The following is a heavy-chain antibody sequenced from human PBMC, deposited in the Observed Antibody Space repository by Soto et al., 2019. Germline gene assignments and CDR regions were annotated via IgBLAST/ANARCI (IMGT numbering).Heavy chain of an antibody. Sequence: QVQLVQSGAEEKKPGASVKVSYKASGYTFTSYAMHWVRQAPGQRLEWMGWINAGNGNTKYSQKFQGRVTITRDTSASTAYMELSSLRSEDTAVYYCARSDYGDYVSAGMDVWGQGTTVTVSS. V-gene: IGHV1-3*05. D-gene: IGHD4-17*01. CDR1: GYTFTSYA. CDR3: ARSDYGDYVSAGMDV. J-gene: IGHJ6*02. CDR2: INAGNGNT.